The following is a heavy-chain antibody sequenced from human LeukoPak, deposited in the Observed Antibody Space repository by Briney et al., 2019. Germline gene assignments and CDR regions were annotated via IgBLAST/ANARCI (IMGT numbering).Heavy chain of an antibody. Sequence: GRSLRLSCAASGFTFSSYGMHWVRQAPGKGLEWAAVIAYDGSNKYYADSVKGRFSISRDNSKNTLYLQMNSLRAEDTAVFYCAKDPRGYSYGYFDYWGQGALVTVSS. J-gene: IGHJ4*02. V-gene: IGHV3-30*18. D-gene: IGHD5-18*01. CDR1: GFTFSSYG. CDR2: IAYDGSNK. CDR3: AKDPRGYSYGYFDY.